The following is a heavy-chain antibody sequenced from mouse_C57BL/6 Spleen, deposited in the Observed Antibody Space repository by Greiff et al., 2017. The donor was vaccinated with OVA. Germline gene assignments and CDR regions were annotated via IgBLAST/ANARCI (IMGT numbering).Heavy chain of an antibody. V-gene: IGHV1-69*01. D-gene: IGHD4-1*01. CDR3: ARGANWDPFAY. CDR1: GYTFTSYW. J-gene: IGHJ3*01. CDR2: IDPSDSYT. Sequence: VQLQQSGAELVRPGSSVKLSCKASGYTFTSYWMHWVKQRPGQGLEWIGEIDPSDSYTNYNQKFKGKSTLTVDKSSSTAYMQLSSLTSEDSAVYYCARGANWDPFAYWGQGTLVTVSA.